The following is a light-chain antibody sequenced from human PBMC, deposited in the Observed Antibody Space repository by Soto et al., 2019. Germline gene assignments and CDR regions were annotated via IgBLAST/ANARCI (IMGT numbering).Light chain of an antibody. V-gene: IGKV1-5*01. CDR1: QSISGY. CDR2: AAS. CDR3: QQYATFPRT. J-gene: IGKJ1*01. Sequence: DIQMTQSPSSLSASVGDRVTITCRASQSISGYLNWYQKKSGQAPRLLMYAASTMQSGVPSRFSGSGSGTEFTLTISSLQPDDFATYHCQQYATFPRTFGQGTKVDIK.